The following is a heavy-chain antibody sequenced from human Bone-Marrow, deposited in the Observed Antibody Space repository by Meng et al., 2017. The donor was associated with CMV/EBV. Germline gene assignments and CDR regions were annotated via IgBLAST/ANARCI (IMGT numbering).Heavy chain of an antibody. D-gene: IGHD2-2*02. V-gene: IGHV1-18*01. CDR1: GYTFTSYG. J-gene: IGHJ4*02. CDR3: ARVGLGYCSSTSCYTFDY. CDR2: ISAYNGNT. Sequence: ASVKVSCKASGYTFTSYGISWVRQAPGQGLEWMGWISAYNGNTNYAQKLQGRVTMTTDTSTSTAYMELSSLRSEDTAVYYCARVGLGYCSSTSCYTFDYWGQGTLVTVSS.